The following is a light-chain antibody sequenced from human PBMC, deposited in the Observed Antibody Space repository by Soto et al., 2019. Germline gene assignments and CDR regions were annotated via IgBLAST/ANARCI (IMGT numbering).Light chain of an antibody. V-gene: IGKV3-15*01. CDR2: GAS. CDR3: QQYNYWPIT. J-gene: IGKJ5*01. CDR1: QSVSNN. Sequence: EIVLTQSPGTLSLSPGERATLSCMASQSVSNNYLAWYQQKPGQAPRLLIYGASTRATGIPARFSGSGSETDFTLTVSSLRSEDSAVYYCQQYNYWPITFGQGTRLEIK.